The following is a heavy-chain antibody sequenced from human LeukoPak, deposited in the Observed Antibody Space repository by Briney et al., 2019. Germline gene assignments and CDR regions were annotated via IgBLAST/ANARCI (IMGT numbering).Heavy chain of an antibody. CDR3: ARDHTGIGDY. J-gene: IGHJ4*02. V-gene: IGHV1-8*02. CDR1: GYTFTTYH. Sequence: GASVKVSCKASGYTFTTYHINWVRQATGQGPEWMGWMSPNNGNTDYAQKFQGRVTMTRDTSTSTVYMEVSSLRSEDTAVYYCARDHTGIGDYWGQGTLVTVSS. D-gene: IGHD7-27*01. CDR2: MSPNNGNT.